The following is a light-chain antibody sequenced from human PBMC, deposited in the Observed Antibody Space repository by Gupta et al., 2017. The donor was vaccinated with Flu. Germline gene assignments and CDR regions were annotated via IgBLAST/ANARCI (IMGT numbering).Light chain of an antibody. CDR2: SSD. J-gene: IGLJ1*01. CDR1: RSNIGGNS. CDR3: AAGDDSRNVYV. V-gene: IGLV1-44*01. Sequence: QSVLTPPPSASVPPGERVTISCSGRRSNIGGNSVNWYQPLPGTAPKLLIFSSDKRHSGAPDQFSGSKYGTSAVLAISGLQAEDEADYYCAAGDDSRNVYVFGTGTKVTVL.